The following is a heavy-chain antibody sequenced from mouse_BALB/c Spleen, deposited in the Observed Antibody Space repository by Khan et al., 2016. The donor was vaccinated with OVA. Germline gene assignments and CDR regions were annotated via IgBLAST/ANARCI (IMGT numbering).Heavy chain of an antibody. J-gene: IGHJ3*01. CDR2: IDPSKSET. CDR3: ERGGCDSPFDY. Sequence: QVQLQQSGPELVRPGASVKMSCKASGYTFTSFWIHWVKQRPEQGLEWIGMIDPSKSETRLNQKFKDKATLNVDKSSNTAYLQLSRLTSEDSAVYDCERGGCDSPFDYWGQGTMVTVSA. V-gene: IGHV1S127*01. D-gene: IGHD1-1*02. CDR1: GYTFTSFW.